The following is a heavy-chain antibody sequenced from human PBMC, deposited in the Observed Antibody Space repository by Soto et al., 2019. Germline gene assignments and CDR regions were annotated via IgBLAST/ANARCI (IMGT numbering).Heavy chain of an antibody. CDR3: ARDLASAGGEGFDI. CDR1: GYTFTSYA. Sequence: ASVKVSCKASGYTFTSYAMHWVRQAPGQRLEWMGWINAGNGNTKYSQKFQGRVTITRDTSASTAYMELRSLRSEDTAVYYCARDLASAGGEGFDIWGQGTMVTVSS. CDR2: INAGNGNT. D-gene: IGHD3-16*01. J-gene: IGHJ3*02. V-gene: IGHV1-3*01.